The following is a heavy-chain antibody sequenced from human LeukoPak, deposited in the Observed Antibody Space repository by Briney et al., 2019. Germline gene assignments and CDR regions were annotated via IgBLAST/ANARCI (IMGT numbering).Heavy chain of an antibody. Sequence: ASGKLCCTCSGYTFTCYYMHWGRQPPAQGLEWVWWINTNSGGTNYAQKFQGRVTMTRDTSISTAYMELSRLRSDDTAVYYCAREGIAVAGEAIDYWGQGTLVTVSS. CDR1: GYTFTCYY. J-gene: IGHJ4*02. V-gene: IGHV1-2*02. D-gene: IGHD6-19*01. CDR2: INTNSGGT. CDR3: AREGIAVAGEAIDY.